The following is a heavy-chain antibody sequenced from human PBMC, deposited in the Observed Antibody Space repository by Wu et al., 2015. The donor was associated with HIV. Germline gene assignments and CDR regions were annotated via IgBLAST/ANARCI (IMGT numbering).Heavy chain of an antibody. D-gene: IGHD6-19*01. CDR3: ASPRSPGFSSAWPXYFDY. CDR1: GNTFNA. Sequence: QVQLVQSGAEVKKPGSSVKISCKASGNTFNAINWVRQAPGQGLEWMGGIIPLFGTTDYAQIFQGRVTITTDESTSTAYMRLSSLRSEDTAVYYCASPRSPGFSSAWPXYFDYWGLGTLVTVSS. V-gene: IGHV1-69*05. J-gene: IGHJ4*02. CDR2: IIPLFGTT.